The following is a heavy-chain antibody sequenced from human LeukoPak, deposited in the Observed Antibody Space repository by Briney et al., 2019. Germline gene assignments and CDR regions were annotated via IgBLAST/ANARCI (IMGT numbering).Heavy chain of an antibody. J-gene: IGHJ4*02. CDR2: ISYDGSKK. D-gene: IGHD2/OR15-2a*01. CDR1: GFTFSSYA. V-gene: IGHV3-30*04. CDR3: ARDRNYYFDY. Sequence: GRSLRLSCAASGFTFSSYAMHWVRQAPGKGLEWVAVISYDGSKKYYADSVKGRFTISRDNSKNTLYLQMNSLRAEDTAVYYCARDRNYYFDYWGQGTLVTVSS.